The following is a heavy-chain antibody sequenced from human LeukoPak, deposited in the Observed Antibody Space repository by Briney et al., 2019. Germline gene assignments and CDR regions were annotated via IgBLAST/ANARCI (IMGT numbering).Heavy chain of an antibody. D-gene: IGHD2-2*01. Sequence: GGSLRLSCVASGFTFNSYAMNWVRQAPGKGLEWVSAISKSGGSTYSADSVKGRFTISRDNSKNTLYLQMNSLRAEDTAVYYCTRDHITSWQIDFWGQGTMVTVSS. V-gene: IGHV3-23*01. CDR1: GFTFNSYA. CDR2: ISKSGGST. J-gene: IGHJ4*02. CDR3: TRDHITSWQIDF.